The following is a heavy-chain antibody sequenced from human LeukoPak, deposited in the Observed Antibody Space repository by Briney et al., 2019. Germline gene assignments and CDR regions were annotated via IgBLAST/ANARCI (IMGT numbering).Heavy chain of an antibody. CDR2: IYYSGST. V-gene: IGHV4-39*07. J-gene: IGHJ5*02. CDR3: ARLFSIAAQRRLFWFDP. CDR1: GGSENTRTNY. Sequence: SETLTLTCAVSGGSENTRTNYWGWIRQPPGKGLEWIESIYYSGSTYYNPSLKSRVTISVDTSKNQFSLKLSSVTAADTAVYYCARLFSIAAQRRLFWFDPWGQGTLVTVSS. D-gene: IGHD6-6*01.